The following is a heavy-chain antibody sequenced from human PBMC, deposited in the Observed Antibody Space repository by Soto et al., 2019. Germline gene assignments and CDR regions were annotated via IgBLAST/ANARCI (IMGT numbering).Heavy chain of an antibody. CDR3: ASIAAAGREGY. V-gene: IGHV4-39*01. CDR1: GGSISSSSYY. Sequence: QLQLQESGPGLVKPSETLSLTCTVSGGSISSSSYYWGWMRQPPGKGLEWIGSIYYSGSTYYNPSLKSRVTISVDTSKNQFSLKLSSVTAADTAVYYCASIAAAGREGYWGQGTLVTVSS. J-gene: IGHJ4*02. D-gene: IGHD6-13*01. CDR2: IYYSGST.